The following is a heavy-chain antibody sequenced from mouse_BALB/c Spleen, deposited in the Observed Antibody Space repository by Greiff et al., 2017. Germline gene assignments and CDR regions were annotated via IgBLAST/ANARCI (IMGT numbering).Heavy chain of an antibody. CDR2: ISSGGSYT. J-gene: IGHJ3*01. CDR3: ARAGFAY. Sequence: EVKVEESGGGLVKPGGSLKLSCAASGFTFSSYAMSWVRQSPEKRLEWVAEISSGGSYTYYPDTVTGRFTISRDNAKNTLYLEMSSLRSEDTAMYYCARAGFAYWGQGTLVTVSA. V-gene: IGHV5-9-4*01. CDR1: GFTFSSYA.